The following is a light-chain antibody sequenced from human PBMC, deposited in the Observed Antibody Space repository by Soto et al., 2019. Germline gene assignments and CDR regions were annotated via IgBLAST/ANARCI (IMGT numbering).Light chain of an antibody. J-gene: IGLJ1*01. V-gene: IGLV2-14*01. CDR3: SSYTSSSLYV. Sequence: QSVLTQPASVSGPPGQSITISCTGTSSDVGGYNYVSWYQQHPGKAPKLMIYEVSNRPSGVSNRFSGSKSGNTASLTISGLQAEDEADYYCSSYTSSSLYVFGTGTNVTVL. CDR1: SSDVGGYNY. CDR2: EVS.